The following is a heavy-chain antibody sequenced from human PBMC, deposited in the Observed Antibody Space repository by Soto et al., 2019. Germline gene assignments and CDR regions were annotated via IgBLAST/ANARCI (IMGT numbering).Heavy chain of an antibody. CDR2: INHSGSA. D-gene: IGHD2-2*01. Sequence: QVQLQQWGAGLLKPSETLSLTCAVHGGSFSDYYWNWIRQPPGKVLEWSGDINHSGSAKYNPSLNSRVTFSLDTSKNEFSLKLSSVTVADTAVYYCARGPRTVVLPGALSFFDNWGQGTLVTVST. V-gene: IGHV4-34*02. J-gene: IGHJ4*02. CDR1: GGSFSDYY. CDR3: ARGPRTVVLPGALSFFDN.